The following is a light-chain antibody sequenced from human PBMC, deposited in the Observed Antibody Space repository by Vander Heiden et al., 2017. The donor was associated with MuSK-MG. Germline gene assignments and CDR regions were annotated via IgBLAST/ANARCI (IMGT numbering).Light chain of an antibody. CDR3: MQALQSPRT. V-gene: IGKV2-28*01. J-gene: IGKJ1*01. CDR1: QSLLDSNGKKY. Sequence: SSQSLLDSNGKKYLEWYLQKAGQSTQLLVYLGSNRASGVADRFSGSGSGTDFTLKLSRVEADDVGVYYCMQALQSPRTFGQGTKVEIK. CDR2: LGS.